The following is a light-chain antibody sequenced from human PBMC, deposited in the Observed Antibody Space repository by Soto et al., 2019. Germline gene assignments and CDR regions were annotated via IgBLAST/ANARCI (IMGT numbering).Light chain of an antibody. V-gene: IGKV1-5*03. J-gene: IGKJ1*01. Sequence: IQMTQSPSTLSASVGVRVTITCRASQYISSWLAWYQQKPGKAPKLLIYKASSLESGVPSRFSGSGSGTEFTLTISSLQPDDFATYYCQQYNSQRTFGQGTKVEIK. CDR3: QQYNSQRT. CDR1: QYISSW. CDR2: KAS.